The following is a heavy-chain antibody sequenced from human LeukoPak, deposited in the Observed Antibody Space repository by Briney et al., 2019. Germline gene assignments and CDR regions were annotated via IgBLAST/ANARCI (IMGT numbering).Heavy chain of an antibody. CDR3: ARRKLWAFDY. J-gene: IGHJ4*02. CDR1: GDSISSSSYY. Sequence: PSETLSLTCTVSGDSISSSSYYWGWIRQPPGKGLEWIGSIYYSGSTYYNPSRKSRITITVDTSKNHFSLKLSPVTAADTAVYYCARRKLWAFDYWGQGTLVTVSS. CDR2: IYYSGST. D-gene: IGHD5-18*01. V-gene: IGHV4-39*02.